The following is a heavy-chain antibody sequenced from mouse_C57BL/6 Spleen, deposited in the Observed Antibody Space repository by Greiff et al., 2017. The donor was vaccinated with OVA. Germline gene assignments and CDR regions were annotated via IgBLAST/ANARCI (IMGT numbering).Heavy chain of an antibody. CDR3: ARTGNYGSSYHFDY. J-gene: IGHJ2*01. D-gene: IGHD1-1*01. CDR2: IYPGSGST. CDR1: GYTFTSYW. V-gene: IGHV1-55*01. Sequence: VQLQQPGAELVKPGASVKMSCKASGYTFTSYWITWVKQRPGQGLEWIGDIYPGSGSTNYNEKFKSKATLTVDTSSSTAYMQLSSLTSEDAAVYDCARTGNYGSSYHFDYWGQGTTLTVSS.